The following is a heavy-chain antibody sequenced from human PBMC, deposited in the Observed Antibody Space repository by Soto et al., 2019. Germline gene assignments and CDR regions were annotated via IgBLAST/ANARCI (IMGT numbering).Heavy chain of an antibody. J-gene: IGHJ6*02. CDR1: GFTFSSYW. D-gene: IGHD6-13*01. CDR2: IKQDGSEK. Sequence: GGSLRLSCAASGFTFSSYWMSWVRQAPGKGLEWVANIKQDGSEKYYVDSEKGRFTISRDNAKNSLYLQMNSLGAEDTAVYYCARAGYSSSWYMYYGMDVWGQGTTVTVSS. CDR3: ARAGYSSSWYMYYGMDV. V-gene: IGHV3-7*03.